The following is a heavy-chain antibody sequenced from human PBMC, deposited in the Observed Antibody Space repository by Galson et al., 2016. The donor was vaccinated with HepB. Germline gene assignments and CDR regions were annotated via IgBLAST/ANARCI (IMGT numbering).Heavy chain of an antibody. D-gene: IGHD4-17*01. J-gene: IGHJ4*02. CDR2: IKQDGSEK. CDR1: GFTFSNYY. Sequence: SLRLSCAASGFTFSNYYMSWVRQAPGKGLEWVANIKQDGSEKYYVDSVKGRFTISRDNVENSLNLQMNSLRAEDTAVYYCARYDHGEDRSDYWGQGTLVTVSS. CDR3: ARYDHGEDRSDY. V-gene: IGHV3-7*03.